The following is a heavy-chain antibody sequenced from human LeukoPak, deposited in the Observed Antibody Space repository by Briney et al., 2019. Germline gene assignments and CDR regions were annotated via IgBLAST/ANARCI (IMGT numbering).Heavy chain of an antibody. CDR3: TRGLVYSSSSYSDY. D-gene: IGHD6-6*01. CDR1: GFTFSSYW. CDR2: INSDGSST. V-gene: IGHV3-74*01. J-gene: IGHJ4*02. Sequence: GGSLRLSCAASGFTFSSYWMHCVRQAPGKGLVWVSRINSDGSSTSYADSVKGRFTISRDNAKNTLYLQMNSLKTEDTAVYYCTRGLVYSSSSYSDYWGQGTLVTVSS.